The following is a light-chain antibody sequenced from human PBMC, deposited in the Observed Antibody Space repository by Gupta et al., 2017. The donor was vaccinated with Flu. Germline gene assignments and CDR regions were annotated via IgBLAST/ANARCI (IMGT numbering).Light chain of an antibody. CDR2: AAS. Sequence: GDRVTITCRASQSISSYLNWYQQKPGKAPKLLIYAASSLQSGVPSRFSGSGSGTDFTLTISSLQPEDFATYYCQQSYSTPRTFGQGTRLEIK. V-gene: IGKV1-39*01. J-gene: IGKJ5*01. CDR3: QQSYSTPRT. CDR1: QSISSY.